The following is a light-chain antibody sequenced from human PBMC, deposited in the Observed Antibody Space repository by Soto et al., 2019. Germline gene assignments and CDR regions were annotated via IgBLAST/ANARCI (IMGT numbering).Light chain of an antibody. CDR3: SSYTSSSTLV. CDR1: SSDIGTYNR. CDR2: EVS. J-gene: IGLJ2*01. V-gene: IGLV2-18*02. Sequence: QSVLTQPPSVSGSPGQSVTISCTGTSSDIGTYNRVSWYHQPPGTAPKLMIYEVSDRPSGVPDRFSGYKSGNTASLTISGLQAEDEADYYCSSYTSSSTLVFGGGTKLTVL.